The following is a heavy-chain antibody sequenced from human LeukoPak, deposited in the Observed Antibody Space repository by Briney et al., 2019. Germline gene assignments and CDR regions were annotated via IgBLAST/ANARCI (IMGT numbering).Heavy chain of an antibody. Sequence: SVKVSCKASGGTFSSYAISWVRQAPGQGLEWMVGIIPMFGTANYAQKFQGRVTITADESTSTAYMELSSLRSEDTAVYYCARDSRYYDSSGYYYQWGAFDIWGQGTMVTVSS. CDR3: ARDSRYYDSSGYYYQWGAFDI. CDR1: GGTFSSYA. CDR2: IIPMFGTA. D-gene: IGHD3-22*01. V-gene: IGHV1-69*13. J-gene: IGHJ3*02.